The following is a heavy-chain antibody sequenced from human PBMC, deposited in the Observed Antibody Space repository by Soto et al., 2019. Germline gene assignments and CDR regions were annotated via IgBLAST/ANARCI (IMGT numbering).Heavy chain of an antibody. CDR2: ISGTASRT. J-gene: IGHJ4*02. CDR1: GFTPTTTP. V-gene: IGHV3-23*01. CDR3: ATSFRYFDT. Sequence: XGSLRLSCAGSGFTPTTTPLSWVRQPPGKGLEWVTTISGTASRTYYVDSVKGRFFISRDNSKNTVTLQMNNLTVDDTAVYYCATSFRYFDTWGQGTRATVSS. D-gene: IGHD3-9*01.